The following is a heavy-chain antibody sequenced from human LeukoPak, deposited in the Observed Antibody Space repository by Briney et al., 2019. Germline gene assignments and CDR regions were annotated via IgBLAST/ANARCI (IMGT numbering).Heavy chain of an antibody. CDR3: AKAMVMVVAGGNFDY. J-gene: IGHJ4*02. Sequence: GGSLRLSCAASGFTFDDYAIHWVRQAPGKGLEWVSGISWNNGSIGYADSVKGRFTISRDNAKNSLYLQMNSLRAEDTALYYCAKAMVMVVAGGNFDYWGQGTLVTVSS. V-gene: IGHV3-9*01. CDR1: GFTFDDYA. D-gene: IGHD2-15*01. CDR2: ISWNNGSI.